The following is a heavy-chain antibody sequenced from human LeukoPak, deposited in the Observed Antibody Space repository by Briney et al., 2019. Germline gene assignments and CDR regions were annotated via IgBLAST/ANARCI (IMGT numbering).Heavy chain of an antibody. Sequence: AAVKDSFKAPGYTFTNYAISGVRQAPGQGLGWMGCISGYNGNTNYAQKLHGRVIMTTDTSTSTAYMELRSLSSDDAAVYYCARVSGSGRYDAFYIWGQGTMVTVSS. CDR3: ARVSGSGRYDAFYI. J-gene: IGHJ3*02. CDR2: ISGYNGNT. D-gene: IGHD3-10*01. CDR1: GYTFTNYA. V-gene: IGHV1-18*01.